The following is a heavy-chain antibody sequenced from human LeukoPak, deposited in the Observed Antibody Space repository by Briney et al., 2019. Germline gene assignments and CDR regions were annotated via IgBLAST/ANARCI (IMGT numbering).Heavy chain of an antibody. CDR1: GFTFSSYA. V-gene: IGHV3-23*01. D-gene: IGHD5-12*01. CDR2: ISGSGGSA. Sequence: GGSLRLSCAASGFTFSSYAMSWVRQAPGKGLEWVSAISGSGGSAHYADSVKGRFTISRDNSKNTLYLQMSSLRAEDTAVYYCAKARGYSGHDSIDYSGQGTLVTVSS. CDR3: AKARGYSGHDSIDY. J-gene: IGHJ4*02.